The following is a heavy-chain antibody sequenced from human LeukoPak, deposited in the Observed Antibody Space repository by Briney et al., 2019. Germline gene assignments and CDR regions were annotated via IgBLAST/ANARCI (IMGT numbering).Heavy chain of an antibody. V-gene: IGHV3-23*01. Sequence: GGSLRLSCAASGFTFSSYAMSWVRQAPGKGLEWVSAISGSGGSTYYADSVKGRFTISRDNSKNTLYLQMNCLRAEDTAVYYCAKDRHAVRGYDFWSGYLAYWGQGTLVTVSS. CDR3: AKDRHAVRGYDFWSGYLAY. D-gene: IGHD3-3*01. CDR2: ISGSGGST. CDR1: GFTFSSYA. J-gene: IGHJ4*02.